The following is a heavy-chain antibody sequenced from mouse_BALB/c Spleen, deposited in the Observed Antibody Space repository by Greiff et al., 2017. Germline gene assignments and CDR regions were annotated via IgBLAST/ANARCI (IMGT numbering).Heavy chain of an antibody. D-gene: IGHD4-1*01. CDR3: ARDGRSAWFAY. J-gene: IGHJ3*01. CDR2: ISDGGSYT. CDR1: GFTFSDYY. V-gene: IGHV5-4*02. Sequence: DVQLVESGGGLVKPGGSLKLSCAASGFTFSDYYMYWVRQTPEKRLEWVATISDGGSYTYYPDSVKGRFTISRDNAKNNLYLQMSSLKSEDTAMYYCARDGRSAWFAYWGQGTLVTVSA.